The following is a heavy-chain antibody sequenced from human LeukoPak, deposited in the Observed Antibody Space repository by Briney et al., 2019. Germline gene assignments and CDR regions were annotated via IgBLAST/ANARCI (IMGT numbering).Heavy chain of an antibody. D-gene: IGHD1-26*01. CDR1: GGSISSYY. Sequence: SETLSLTCTASGGSISSYYWSWIRQPAGKGLEWIGRIYTSGSTNYNPSLKSRVTISVDTSKNQFSLKLSSVTAADTAVYYCARDSNSGSYYYYYYMDVWGKGTTVTVSS. V-gene: IGHV4-4*07. CDR2: IYTSGST. J-gene: IGHJ6*03. CDR3: ARDSNSGSYYYYYYMDV.